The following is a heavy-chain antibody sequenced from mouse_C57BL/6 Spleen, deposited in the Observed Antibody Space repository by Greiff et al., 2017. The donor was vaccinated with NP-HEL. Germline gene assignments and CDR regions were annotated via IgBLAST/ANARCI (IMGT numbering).Heavy chain of an antibody. J-gene: IGHJ4*01. V-gene: IGHV10-3*01. D-gene: IGHD1-1*01. Sequence: VKLMESGGGLVQPKGSLKLSCAASGFTFTTYAMHWVRQATGTGLEWVARLRSKSSNSATYYADSVKDRLTISRDDSQSMLYLQMNNLKTEDTAMYYCVREESPYYGSSSYYAMDYWGQGTSVTVSS. CDR2: LRSKSSNSAT. CDR3: VREESPYYGSSSYYAMDY. CDR1: GFTFTTYA.